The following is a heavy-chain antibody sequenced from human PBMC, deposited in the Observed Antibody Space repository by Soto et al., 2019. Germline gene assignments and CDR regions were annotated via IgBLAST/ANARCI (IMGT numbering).Heavy chain of an antibody. V-gene: IGHV3-11*01. CDR2: ISGSSRTI. CDR3: ARESYYYAYGMDV. Sequence: QAQLAESGGTLVTPGGSLRLSCAASGFSFSDDYMNWIRQVPGKGLEGVAYISGSSRTIYYADSVKGRFTISRDNAQKSLFLQMNSLRTEDTAVYYCARESYYYAYGMDVWGQGTTVTVSS. J-gene: IGHJ6*02. CDR1: GFSFSDDY.